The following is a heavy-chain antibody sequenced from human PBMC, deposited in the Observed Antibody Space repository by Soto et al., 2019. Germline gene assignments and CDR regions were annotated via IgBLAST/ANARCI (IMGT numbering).Heavy chain of an antibody. J-gene: IGHJ4*02. CDR1: GGSISSSSYY. V-gene: IGHV4-39*01. Sequence: QLQLQESGPGLVKPSETLSLTCTVSGGSISSSSYYWGWIRQPPGKGLEWIGSIYYSGSTYYNPSLKSRVTISVDTSKNQFSLKLSSVTAADTAVYYCARRRGPRDYYDSRGIDFDYWGQGTLVTVSS. CDR2: IYYSGST. CDR3: ARRRGPRDYYDSRGIDFDY. D-gene: IGHD3-22*01.